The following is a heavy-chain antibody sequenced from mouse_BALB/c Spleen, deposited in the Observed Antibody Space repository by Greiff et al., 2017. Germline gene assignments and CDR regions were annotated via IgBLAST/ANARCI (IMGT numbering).Heavy chain of an antibody. V-gene: IGHV1S135*01. Sequence: VQLQQSGPELMKPGASVKISCKASGYSFTSYYMHWVKQSHGKSLEWIGYIDPFNGGTSYNQKFKGKATLTVDKSSSTAYMHLSSLTSEDSAVYYCARQYGTLYYFDYWGQGTTLTVSS. CDR2: IDPFNGGT. CDR1: GYSFTSYY. J-gene: IGHJ2*01. CDR3: ARQYGTLYYFDY. D-gene: IGHD2-10*02.